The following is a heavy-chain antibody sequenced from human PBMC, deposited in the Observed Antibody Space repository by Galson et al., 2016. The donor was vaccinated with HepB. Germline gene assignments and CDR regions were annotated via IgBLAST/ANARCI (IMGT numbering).Heavy chain of an antibody. J-gene: IGHJ4*02. CDR3: GRIGYSSGHDY. D-gene: IGHD6-19*01. CDR2: IYPGDSET. V-gene: IGHV5-51*01. CDR1: GHRFTTYW. Sequence: QSGAEVKKPGESLKISCQGSGHRFTTYWIGWVRQMPGIGLEWMGIIYPGDSETKYSPSFQGQVTISVDKSISTVYLQWSGLKASDTAMYYCGRIGYSSGHDYGGQGTLVTVSS.